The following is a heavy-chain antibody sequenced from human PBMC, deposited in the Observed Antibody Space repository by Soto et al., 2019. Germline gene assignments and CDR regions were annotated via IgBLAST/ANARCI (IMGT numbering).Heavy chain of an antibody. CDR2: IYYSGST. V-gene: IGHV4-59*08. CDR3: ARLSAKYYMDV. Sequence: PSETLSLTCTVSGGSISSYYWSWIRQPPGKGLEWIGYIYYSGSTNYNPSLKSRVTISVDTSKNQFSLKLSSATAADTAVYYCARLSAKYYMDVWGKGTTVTVSS. CDR1: GGSISSYY. J-gene: IGHJ6*03.